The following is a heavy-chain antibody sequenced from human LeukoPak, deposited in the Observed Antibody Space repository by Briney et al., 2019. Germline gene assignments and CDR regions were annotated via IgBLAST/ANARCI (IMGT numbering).Heavy chain of an antibody. Sequence: SETLSLTCTVSGDFISNGYYWGWIRQPPGKGLEWIGSIYHSGRTYYNPSLKSRVTISVDTSKNQFSLKLSSVTAADTAVYYCARDSVGFDPWGQGTLVTVSS. CDR2: IYHSGRT. J-gene: IGHJ5*02. CDR3: ARDSVGFDP. D-gene: IGHD4-23*01. CDR1: GDFISNGYY. V-gene: IGHV4-38-2*02.